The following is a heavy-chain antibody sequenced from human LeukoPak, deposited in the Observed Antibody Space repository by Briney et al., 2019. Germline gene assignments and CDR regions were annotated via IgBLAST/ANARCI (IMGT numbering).Heavy chain of an antibody. V-gene: IGHV4-4*02. CDR2: ISLGGNT. J-gene: IGHJ4*02. CDR3: ASNWGYSQGH. D-gene: IGHD7-27*01. CDR1: SGSIGSSNW. Sequence: SETLSLTCTVSSGSIGSSNWWSWVRQPPGKGLEWIGEISLGGNTNHNPSLRSRVTISVDQSKNQLFLKLTSVTAADTAIYYCASNWGYSQGHWGQGILVTVSS.